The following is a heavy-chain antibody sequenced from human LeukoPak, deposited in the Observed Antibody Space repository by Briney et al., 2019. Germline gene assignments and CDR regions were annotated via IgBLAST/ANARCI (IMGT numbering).Heavy chain of an antibody. J-gene: IGHJ4*02. Sequence: GASVKVSCKASGYTFTSYGISWVRQAPGQGLEWMGWISAYNGNTNYAQKLQGRVTMTTDTSTSTAYMELRSLRSDDTAVYYCAREVRGAAGTSRRKYDYWGQGTLVTVSS. CDR3: AREVRGAAGTSRRKYDY. V-gene: IGHV1-18*01. CDR2: ISAYNGNT. CDR1: GYTFTSYG. D-gene: IGHD6-13*01.